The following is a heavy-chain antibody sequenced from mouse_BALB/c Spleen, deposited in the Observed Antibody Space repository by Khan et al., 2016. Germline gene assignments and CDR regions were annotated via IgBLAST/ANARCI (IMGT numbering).Heavy chain of an antibody. CDR2: INPYYGST. Sequence: VQLKQSGPELVKPGASVKISCKASGYSFTDYIMPWVKQSHGKSLEWIGNINPYYGSTSYNLKFKGKATLTVDKSSSTAYMQLNSLTSEDSAVYCCARWYDGSSYVGYFDYWGQGTTLTVSS. CDR1: GYSFTDYI. D-gene: IGHD1-1*01. CDR3: ARWYDGSSYVGYFDY. V-gene: IGHV1-39*01. J-gene: IGHJ2*01.